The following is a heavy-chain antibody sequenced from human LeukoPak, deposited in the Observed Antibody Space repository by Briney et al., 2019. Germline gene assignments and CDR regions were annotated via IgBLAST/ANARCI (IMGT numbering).Heavy chain of an antibody. J-gene: IGHJ5*02. V-gene: IGHV1-18*01. CDR1: GYTFTSYG. Sequence: ASVTVSFTASGYTFTSYGISWVRQAPGQGLEWMGWISAYNGNTNYAQKLQGRVTITTDTSTSTAYMELRSLRSDDTAVYYCARDRVPYDFWGDWFDPWGQGTLVTVSS. CDR2: ISAYNGNT. D-gene: IGHD3-3*01. CDR3: ARDRVPYDFWGDWFDP.